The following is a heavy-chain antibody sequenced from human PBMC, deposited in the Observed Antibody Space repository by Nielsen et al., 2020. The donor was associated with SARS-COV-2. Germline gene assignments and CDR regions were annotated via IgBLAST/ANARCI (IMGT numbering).Heavy chain of an antibody. Sequence: SETLSLTCAVYGGSFSGYYWSWIRQPPGKGLEWIGEINHSGSTNYNPSLKSRVTISVDTSKNQFSLKLSSVTAADTAVYYCARHRYYYDSSGYHVNYFDYWGQGTLVTVSS. CDR3: ARHRYYYDSSGYHVNYFDY. CDR2: INHSGST. V-gene: IGHV4-34*01. CDR1: GGSFSGYY. J-gene: IGHJ4*02. D-gene: IGHD3-22*01.